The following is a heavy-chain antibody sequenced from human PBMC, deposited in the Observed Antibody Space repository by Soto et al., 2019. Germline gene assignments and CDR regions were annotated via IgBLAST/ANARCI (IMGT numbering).Heavy chain of an antibody. CDR2: IYPGDSDT. CDR1: GYSFTSYW. CDR3: SSLPYSYSSSGYSNFDY. Sequence: GESLKISCKGSGYSFTSYWIGWVRQMPGKGLEWMGIIYPGDSDTRYSPSFQGQVTISADKSISTAYLQWSSRKASDTAMYYWSSLPYSYSSSGYSNFDYWGQGTLVTVSS. J-gene: IGHJ4*02. D-gene: IGHD3-22*01. V-gene: IGHV5-51*01.